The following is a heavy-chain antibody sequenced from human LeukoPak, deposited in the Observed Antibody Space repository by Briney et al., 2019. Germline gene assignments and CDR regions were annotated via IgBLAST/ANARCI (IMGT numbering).Heavy chain of an antibody. CDR3: AKDWRGQWLAPYFDY. D-gene: IGHD6-19*01. CDR2: ISYDGSRK. V-gene: IGHV3-30*18. J-gene: IGHJ4*02. CDR1: GFTFSSYS. Sequence: PGGSLRLSCAASGFTFSSYSMNWVREAPGKGLEGVALISYDGSRKYYADSVRGRFTISRDNPKNTVYLQMNSLRAEDTAVYYCAKDWRGQWLAPYFDYWGQGTLVTVSS.